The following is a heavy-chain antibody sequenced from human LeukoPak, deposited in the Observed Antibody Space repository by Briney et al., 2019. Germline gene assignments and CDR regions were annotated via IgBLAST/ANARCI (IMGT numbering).Heavy chain of an antibody. CDR2: IYYSGST. Sequence: SETLSLTCTVSGGSISSYYWSWIRQPPGKGLEWIGYIYYSGSTNYNPSLRSRVTISVDTSKNQFSLKLSSVTAADTAVYYCARVTIGMDVWGQGTTVTVSS. D-gene: IGHD3-10*01. CDR3: ARVTIGMDV. J-gene: IGHJ6*01. CDR1: GGSISSYY. V-gene: IGHV4-59*01.